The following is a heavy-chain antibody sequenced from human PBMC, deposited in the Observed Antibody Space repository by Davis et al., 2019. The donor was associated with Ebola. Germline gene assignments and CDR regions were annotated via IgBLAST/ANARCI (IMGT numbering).Heavy chain of an antibody. CDR2: IIPIFGTA. V-gene: IGHV1-69*06. J-gene: IGHJ4*02. Sequence: PSVKVSCKASGYTFTSYGISWVRQAPGQGLEWMGGIIPIFGTANYAQKFQGRVTITADKSTSTAYMELSSLRSEDTAVYYCASSYYYDSSGYSFDYWGQGTLVTVSS. CDR1: GYTFTSYG. CDR3: ASSYYYDSSGYSFDY. D-gene: IGHD3-22*01.